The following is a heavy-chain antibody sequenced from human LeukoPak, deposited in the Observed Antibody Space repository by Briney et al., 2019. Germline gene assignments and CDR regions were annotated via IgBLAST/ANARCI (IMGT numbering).Heavy chain of an antibody. CDR2: ISYDGSNK. J-gene: IGHJ4*02. CDR3: ASSRLLWFGELLAPLDY. V-gene: IGHV3-30-3*01. Sequence: QPGRSLRLSCAASGFTFSSYAMHWVRQAPGKGLEWVAVISYDGSNKYYADSVEGRFTISRDNSKNTLYLQMNSLRAEDTAVYYCASSRLLWFGELLAPLDYWGQGTLVTVSS. D-gene: IGHD3-10*01. CDR1: GFTFSSYA.